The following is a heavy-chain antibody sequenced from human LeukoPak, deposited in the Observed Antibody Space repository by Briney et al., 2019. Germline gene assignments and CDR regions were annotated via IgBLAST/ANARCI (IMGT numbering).Heavy chain of an antibody. CDR2: INHSGST. CDR1: GGSFSGYY. CDR3: ARGEEHDSSGYH. Sequence: SETLSLTCAVYGGSFSGYYWSWIRQPPGKGLEWIGEINHSGSTNYNPSLKGRVTISVDTSKNQFSLKLSSVTAADTAVYYCARGEEHDSSGYHWGQGTLVTVSS. J-gene: IGHJ4*02. D-gene: IGHD3-22*01. V-gene: IGHV4-34*01.